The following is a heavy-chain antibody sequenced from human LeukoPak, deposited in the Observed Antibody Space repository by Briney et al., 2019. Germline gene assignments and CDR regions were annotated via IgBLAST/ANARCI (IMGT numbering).Heavy chain of an antibody. CDR3: ARAGDYDFWRGYNYYYYYMDV. CDR1: GGSFSDYY. J-gene: IGHJ6*03. V-gene: IGHV4-34*01. CDR2: INHSGST. D-gene: IGHD3-3*01. Sequence: PSETLSLTCAVYGGSFSDYYWSWIRQPPGKGLEWIGEINHSGSTNYNPSLKSRVTISVDTSKNQFSLKLSSVTAADTAVYYCARAGDYDFWRGYNYYYYYMDVWGKGTTVTVSS.